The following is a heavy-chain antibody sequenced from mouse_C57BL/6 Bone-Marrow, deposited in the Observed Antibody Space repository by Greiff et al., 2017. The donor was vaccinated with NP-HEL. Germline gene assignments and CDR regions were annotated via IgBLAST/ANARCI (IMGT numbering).Heavy chain of an antibody. J-gene: IGHJ3*01. CDR1: GYTFTSYW. Sequence: QVQLQQSGAELVMPGASVKLSCKASGYTFTSYWMHWVKQRPGQGLEWIGEIDPSDSYTNYNQKFKGKSTLTVDKSSSTAYMQLSSLTSEDSAVYYCARYPYYYGSSSAWFAYWGQGTLVTVSA. D-gene: IGHD1-1*01. CDR3: ARYPYYYGSSSAWFAY. CDR2: IDPSDSYT. V-gene: IGHV1-69*01.